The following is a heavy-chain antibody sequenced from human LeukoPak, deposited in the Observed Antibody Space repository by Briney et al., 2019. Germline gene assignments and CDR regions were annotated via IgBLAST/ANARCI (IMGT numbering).Heavy chain of an antibody. J-gene: IGHJ4*02. CDR1: GFTVTNAW. CDR2: IYSDGST. CDR3: AREPQVSY. Sequence: GGSLRLSCAASGFTVTNAWMSWVRQAPGKGLEWVSVIYSDGSTFYADSVQGRFTISRDSSKNTLYLQMNSLRAEDTAVYYCAREPQVSYWGQGARVTVSS. V-gene: IGHV3-53*01.